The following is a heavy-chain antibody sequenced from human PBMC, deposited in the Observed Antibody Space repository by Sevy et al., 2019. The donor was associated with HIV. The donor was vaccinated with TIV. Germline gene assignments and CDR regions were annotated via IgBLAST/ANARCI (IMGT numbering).Heavy chain of an antibody. CDR3: ARGPRYYYDSSGYTQWFQH. CDR1: GYTFTGYY. D-gene: IGHD3-22*01. Sequence: ASVKVSCKASGYTFTGYYMHWVRQAPGQGLEWMGWINPNSGGTNYAQKFQGRVTMTRDTSISTAYMELSRLGSDDTAVYYCARGPRYYYDSSGYTQWFQHWGQGTLVTVSS. CDR2: INPNSGGT. J-gene: IGHJ1*01. V-gene: IGHV1-2*02.